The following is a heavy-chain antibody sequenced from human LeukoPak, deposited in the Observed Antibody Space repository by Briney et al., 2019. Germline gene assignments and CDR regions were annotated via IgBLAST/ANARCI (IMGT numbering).Heavy chain of an antibody. D-gene: IGHD1-26*01. V-gene: IGHV4-39*07. CDR2: IYYSGST. J-gene: IGHJ4*02. CDR1: GGSISSSSYY. Sequence: SETLSLTCTVSGGSISSSSYYWGWIRQPPGKGLEWIGSIYYSGSTYYNPSLKSRVTISVDTSKNQFSLKLSSVTAADTAVYYCARVGSYQSLFFDYWGQGTLVTVSS. CDR3: ARVGSYQSLFFDY.